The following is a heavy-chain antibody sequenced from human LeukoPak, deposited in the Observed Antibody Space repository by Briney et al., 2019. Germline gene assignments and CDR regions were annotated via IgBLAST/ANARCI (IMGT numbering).Heavy chain of an antibody. V-gene: IGHV3-66*02. Sequence: GGSLRLSCAASGFTVSSNYMSWVRQAPGKGLEWVSVIYSGGSTYYADSVKGRFTISRDNSKNTLYLQMNSLRAEDTAVYYCARDLKAAGLYYYYYMDVWGKGTTVTVSS. CDR1: GFTVSSNY. CDR2: IYSGGST. CDR3: ARDLKAAGLYYYYYMDV. J-gene: IGHJ6*03. D-gene: IGHD6-13*01.